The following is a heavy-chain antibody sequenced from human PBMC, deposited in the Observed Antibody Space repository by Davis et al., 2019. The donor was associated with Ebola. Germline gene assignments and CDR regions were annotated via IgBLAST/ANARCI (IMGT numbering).Heavy chain of an antibody. D-gene: IGHD3-9*01. CDR3: ARPKYYDILTGPKDDAFDI. J-gene: IGHJ3*02. CDR2: INHSGST. V-gene: IGHV4-34*01. CDR1: GGSFSGYY. Sequence: SETLSLTCAVYGGSFSGYYWSWIRQPPGKGLEWIGEINHSGSTNYNPSLKSRVTISVDTSKNQFSLKLSSVTAADTAVYYCARPKYYDILTGPKDDAFDIWGQGTMVTVSS.